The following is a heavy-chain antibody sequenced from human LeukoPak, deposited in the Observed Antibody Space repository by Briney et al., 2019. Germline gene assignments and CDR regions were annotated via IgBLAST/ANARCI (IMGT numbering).Heavy chain of an antibody. V-gene: IGHV3-30*04. D-gene: IGHD1-14*01. CDR2: ISYDGSNK. CDR1: GFTFSSYA. CDR3: ARVRGLEPQVTSELEFDY. J-gene: IGHJ4*02. Sequence: PGGSLRLSCVASGFTFSSYAMHWVRQAPGKGLEWVAVISYDGSNKYYADSVKGRFTISRDNSKNTLYLQMNSLRAEDTAVYYCARVRGLEPQVTSELEFDYWGQGTLVTVSS.